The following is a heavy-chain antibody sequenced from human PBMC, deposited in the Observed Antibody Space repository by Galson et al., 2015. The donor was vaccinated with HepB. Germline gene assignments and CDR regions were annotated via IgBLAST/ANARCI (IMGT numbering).Heavy chain of an antibody. Sequence: SLRLSCAASGFLVSSNYMSWVRQAPGKRLEWVSVMFAGGGIHYADSVKGRFTISRDHSKNTVFLQMNSLRVEDTAVYYCARGSGSETIPALWGQGTMVTVSS. V-gene: IGHV3-66*01. CDR2: MFAGGGI. D-gene: IGHD1-1*01. J-gene: IGHJ4*02. CDR3: ARGSGSETIPAL. CDR1: GFLVSSNY.